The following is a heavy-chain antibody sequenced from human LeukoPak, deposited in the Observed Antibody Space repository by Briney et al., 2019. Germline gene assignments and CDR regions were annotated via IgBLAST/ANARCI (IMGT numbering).Heavy chain of an antibody. Sequence: SVKVSCKASGYTLTDYYMHWVRQAPGQGLEWMGGIIPIFGTANYAQKFQGRVTITADESTSTAYMELSSLRSGDTAVYYCASVTRWDPSKRFDYWGQGTLVTVSS. CDR3: ASVTRWDPSKRFDY. CDR1: GYTLTDYY. J-gene: IGHJ4*02. V-gene: IGHV1-69*13. CDR2: IIPIFGTA. D-gene: IGHD1-26*01.